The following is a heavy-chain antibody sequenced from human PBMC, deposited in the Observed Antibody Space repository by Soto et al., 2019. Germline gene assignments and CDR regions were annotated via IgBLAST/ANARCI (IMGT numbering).Heavy chain of an antibody. Sequence: PGGSLRLSCAASGFTFSDYYMSWIRQAPGKGLEWVSYISSSSSTIYYADSVKGRFTISRDNAKNSLYLQMNSLRAEDTAVYYCARDFVDYSNYFSDYWGQGTLVTVSS. CDR3: ARDFVDYSNYFSDY. CDR1: GFTFSDYY. CDR2: ISSSSSTI. D-gene: IGHD4-4*01. J-gene: IGHJ4*02. V-gene: IGHV3-11*04.